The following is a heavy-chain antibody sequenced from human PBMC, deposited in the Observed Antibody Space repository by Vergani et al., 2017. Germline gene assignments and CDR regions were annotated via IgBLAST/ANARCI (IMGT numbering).Heavy chain of an antibody. CDR1: GFTFSSYW. J-gene: IGHJ4*02. Sequence: EVQLVESGGGLVQPGGSLRLSCAASGFTFSSYWMSWVRQAPGKGLVWVANIKQDGSEKYYVDSVKGRFTISRENAKNSLYLQMNSLRSEDKAVYYCARDLETYYYDSSGYYRTRVFDYWGQGTLVTVSS. CDR2: IKQDGSEK. CDR3: ARDLETYYYDSSGYYRTRVFDY. V-gene: IGHV3-7*01. D-gene: IGHD3-22*01.